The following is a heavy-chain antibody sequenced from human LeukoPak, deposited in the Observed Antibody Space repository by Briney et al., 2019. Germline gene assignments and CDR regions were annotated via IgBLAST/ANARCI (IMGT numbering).Heavy chain of an antibody. J-gene: IGHJ4*02. V-gene: IGHV4-59*01. Sequence: PSETLSLTCNVSAGSISGYYWSWIRQPPGKGLEWIGYISYSGTTTYNPSLKSRVTMSVDTSKTQFSLNVSSVTAADTAVYYCARGGYYDSGGHYYVHSWGQGTLVTVSS. D-gene: IGHD3-22*01. CDR3: ARGGYYDSGGHYYVHS. CDR2: ISYSGTT. CDR1: AGSISGYY.